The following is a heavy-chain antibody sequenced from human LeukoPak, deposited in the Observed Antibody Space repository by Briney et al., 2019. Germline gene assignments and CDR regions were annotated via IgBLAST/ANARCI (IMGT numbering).Heavy chain of an antibody. CDR2: INHSGST. Sequence: PSETLSLTCAVYGGSFSGYYWSWIRQPPGKGLEWIGEINHSGSTNYNPSLKSRVTISVDTSKNQFSLKLSSVTAADTAVYYCARVSRLRGGIAQTPNYGMDVWGQGTTVTVSS. D-gene: IGHD6-13*01. V-gene: IGHV4-34*01. CDR3: ARVSRLRGGIAQTPNYGMDV. CDR1: GGSFSGYY. J-gene: IGHJ6*02.